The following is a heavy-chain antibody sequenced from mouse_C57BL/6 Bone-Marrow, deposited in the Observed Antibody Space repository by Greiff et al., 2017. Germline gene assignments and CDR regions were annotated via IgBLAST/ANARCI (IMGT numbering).Heavy chain of an antibody. D-gene: IGHD2-4*01. CDR2: IDPSDSYT. V-gene: IGHV1-69*01. J-gene: IGHJ3*01. CDR1: GYTFTSYW. CDR3: AREHYYYDVAWFAY. Sequence: QVQLQQPGAELVMPGASVKLSCKASGYTFTSYWMHWVKQRPGQGLEWIGEIDPSDSYTNYNQKFQGKSTLTVDKSSNTAYLQLSSLTSEDSAVYDCAREHYYYDVAWFAYWGQGTLVTVSA.